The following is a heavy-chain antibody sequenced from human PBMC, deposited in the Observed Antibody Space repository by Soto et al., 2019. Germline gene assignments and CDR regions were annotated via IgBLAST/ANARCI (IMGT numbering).Heavy chain of an antibody. Sequence: QVQLVESGGGVVRPGRSLRLTCAASGFTFRNYGMHWVRQAPGKGLEWVAVISHDGSDKYYADSMKGRFIISRDNSENTLFLNMNSLKPADTAVYYCAKEHQQLLLDYCGQGTLFTVS. CDR2: ISHDGSDK. V-gene: IGHV3-30*18. J-gene: IGHJ4*02. CDR1: GFTFRNYG. CDR3: AKEHQQLLLDY. D-gene: IGHD6-13*01.